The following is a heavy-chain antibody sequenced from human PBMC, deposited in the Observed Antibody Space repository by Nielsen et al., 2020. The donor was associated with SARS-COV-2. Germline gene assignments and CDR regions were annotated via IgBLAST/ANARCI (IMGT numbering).Heavy chain of an antibody. J-gene: IGHJ3*02. CDR2: INAGNGNT. V-gene: IGHV1-3*01. CDR3: ARDRLVLRYFDWLLYGAFDI. CDR1: GYTFTSYA. D-gene: IGHD3-9*01. Sequence: ASVKVSCKASGYTFTSYAMHWVRQAPGQRLEWMGWINAGNGNTKYSQKFQGRVTITRDTSASTAYMELSSLRSEDTAVYYCARDRLVLRYFDWLLYGAFDIWGQGTMVTVSS.